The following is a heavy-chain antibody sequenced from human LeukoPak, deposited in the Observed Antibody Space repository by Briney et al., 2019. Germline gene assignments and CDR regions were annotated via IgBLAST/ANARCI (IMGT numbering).Heavy chain of an antibody. Sequence: GGSLRLSCAASGFTFSSYSMNWVRQAPGKGLEWVSSISSSSSYIYYADSVKGRFTISRDNAKNSLYLQMNSLRAEVTAVYYCARDYLYQLLAYYYGMDVWGQGTTVTVSS. V-gene: IGHV3-21*01. CDR1: GFTFSSYS. D-gene: IGHD2-2*01. CDR2: ISSSSSYI. CDR3: ARDYLYQLLAYYYGMDV. J-gene: IGHJ6*02.